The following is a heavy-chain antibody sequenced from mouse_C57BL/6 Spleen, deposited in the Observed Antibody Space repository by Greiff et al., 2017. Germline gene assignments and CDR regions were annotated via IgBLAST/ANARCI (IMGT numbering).Heavy chain of an antibody. CDR3: ARGENYGNPFAY. CDR2: INPSSGYT. Sequence: QVQLQQSGAELARPGASVKMSCKASGYTFTSYTMHWVKQRPGQGLEWIGYINPSSGYTKYNQKFKDKATLTADKSSSTAYMQLSSLTSEDSAVYYCARGENYGNPFAYWGQGTLVTVSA. J-gene: IGHJ3*01. V-gene: IGHV1-4*01. D-gene: IGHD2-1*01. CDR1: GYTFTSYT.